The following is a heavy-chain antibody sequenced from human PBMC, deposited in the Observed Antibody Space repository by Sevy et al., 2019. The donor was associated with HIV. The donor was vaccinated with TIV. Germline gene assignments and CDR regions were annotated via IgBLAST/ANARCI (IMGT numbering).Heavy chain of an antibody. CDR1: GGSVSSSLYS. J-gene: IGHJ4*02. CDR2: IYAYSGGT. V-gene: IGHV4-39*01. CDR3: ARKGNGYNQYFFDY. D-gene: IGHD5-12*01. Sequence: SETLSLTCTVSGGSVSSSLYSWGWVRQSPGKGLEWIGSIYAYSGGTFYNPSVKSRVTISVDTPNNQFSLKLTSVTAADTAVYYCARKGNGYNQYFFDYWGQGTLVTVSS.